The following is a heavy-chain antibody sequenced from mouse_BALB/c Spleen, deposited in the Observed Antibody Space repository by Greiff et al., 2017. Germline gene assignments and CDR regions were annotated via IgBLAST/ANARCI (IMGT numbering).Heavy chain of an antibody. CDR3: AKLLDGYYAMDY. Sequence: EVQLQQSGAELVKPGASVKLSCTAFGFNIKDTYMHWVKQRPEQGLEWIGRIDPANGNTKYDPKFQGKATITAETSSNTAYLQLSSLTSEDTAVYYCAKLLDGYYAMDYWGQGTSVTVSS. V-gene: IGHV14-3*02. CDR1: GFNIKDTY. J-gene: IGHJ4*01. CDR2: IDPANGNT. D-gene: IGHD1-1*01.